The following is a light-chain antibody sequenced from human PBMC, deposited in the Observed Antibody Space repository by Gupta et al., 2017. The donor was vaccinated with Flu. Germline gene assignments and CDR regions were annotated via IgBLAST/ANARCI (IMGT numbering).Light chain of an antibody. CDR2: AAS. V-gene: IGKV1-8*01. J-gene: IGKJ2*03. CDR3: HQYYSYPRS. Sequence: IRMTQSPSSLSASKGDRVTITCRASQDISSYLAWYQQKPGQAPKVLIYAASTLQSGVPLRFSGNGSGTDFTLTISCLQSEDFATYYCHQYYSYPRSFGQGTKLEIK. CDR1: QDISSY.